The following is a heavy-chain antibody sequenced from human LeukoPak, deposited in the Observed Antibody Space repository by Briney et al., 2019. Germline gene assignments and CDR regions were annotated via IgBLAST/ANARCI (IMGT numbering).Heavy chain of an antibody. D-gene: IGHD3-10*01. CDR3: AKRASGSGTSLYYFDY. CDR1: GGSISSEGYY. V-gene: IGHV3-23*01. Sequence: ETLSLTCTVSGGSISSEGYYWSWVRQAPGKGLEWVSVISNSGGSTFYADSVKGRFTISRDNSKTTLYLQMNSLRAEDTAVYYCAKRASGSGTSLYYFDYWGQGTLVTVSS. CDR2: ISNSGGST. J-gene: IGHJ4*02.